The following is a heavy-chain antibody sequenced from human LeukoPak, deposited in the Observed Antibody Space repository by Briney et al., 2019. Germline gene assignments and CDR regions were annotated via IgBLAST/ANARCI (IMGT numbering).Heavy chain of an antibody. CDR3: ASSILTGYFSLDY. V-gene: IGHV1-46*01. Sequence: ASVKVSCKASGYTFTSYYMHWVRQAPGQGLEWMGIISPSGGSTSYAQKFQGRVTMTRDTSTSTVYMELSSLRSEDTAVYYCASSILTGYFSLDYWGQGTLVTVSS. J-gene: IGHJ4*02. CDR2: ISPSGGST. D-gene: IGHD3-9*01. CDR1: GYTFTSYY.